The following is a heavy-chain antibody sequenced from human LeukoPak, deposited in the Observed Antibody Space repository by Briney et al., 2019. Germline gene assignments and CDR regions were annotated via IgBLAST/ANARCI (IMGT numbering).Heavy chain of an antibody. D-gene: IGHD3-22*01. CDR3: ARVAPDYYDPGDY. V-gene: IGHV3-74*01. CDR2: ISTDGGST. J-gene: IGHJ4*02. CDR1: GFSLSRHW. Sequence: GGSLRLSCVASGFSLSRHWMHWLRLAPGKGLVWVSRISTDGGSTAYADSVRGRFTISRDNARNTLYLQMTSLRAEDTAVYYCARVAPDYYDPGDYWGQGTLVTVSS.